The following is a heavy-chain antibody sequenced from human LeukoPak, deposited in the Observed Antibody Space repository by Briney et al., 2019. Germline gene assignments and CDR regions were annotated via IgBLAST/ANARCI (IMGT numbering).Heavy chain of an antibody. V-gene: IGHV1-3*03. CDR2: INAGNGNT. J-gene: IGHJ4*02. CDR3: ARVGYSSSSVYFDY. D-gene: IGHD6-6*01. Sequence: ASVKVSCKASGYTFTSYAMHWVRQAPGQRLEWMGWINAGNGNTKYSQEFQGRVTITRDTSASTAYMELSSLRSEDMAVYYCARVGYSSSSVYFDYWGQGTLVTVSS. CDR1: GYTFTSYA.